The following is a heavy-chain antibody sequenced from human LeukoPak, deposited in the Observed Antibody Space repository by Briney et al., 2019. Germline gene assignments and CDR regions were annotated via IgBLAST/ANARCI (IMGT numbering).Heavy chain of an antibody. Sequence: GGSLRLSCAASGFTFSSYAMSWVRQAPGKGLEWVSCISDSGSDTYYADSVKGRFTISRDNSKNTLYLQMNSLRAEDTAVYYCARAGRNSGSYPYYFDYWGQGTLVTVSS. V-gene: IGHV3-23*01. D-gene: IGHD1-26*01. CDR1: GFTFSSYA. CDR2: ISDSGSDT. J-gene: IGHJ4*02. CDR3: ARAGRNSGSYPYYFDY.